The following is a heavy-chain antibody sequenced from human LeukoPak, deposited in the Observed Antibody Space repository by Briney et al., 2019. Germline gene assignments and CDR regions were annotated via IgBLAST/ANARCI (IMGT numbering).Heavy chain of an antibody. V-gene: IGHV4-59*01. Sequence: SETLSRTCTVSGGSISSYYWSWIRQPPEQGLEGIGDIYNSGSTNYNPSLKSRVTISVDTSKNQFSLKLSSVSAADTAVYYCARGAAWYSGSLDYWGQGTLVTVSS. J-gene: IGHJ4*02. CDR3: ARGAAWYSGSLDY. D-gene: IGHD1-26*01. CDR1: GGSISSYY. CDR2: IYNSGST.